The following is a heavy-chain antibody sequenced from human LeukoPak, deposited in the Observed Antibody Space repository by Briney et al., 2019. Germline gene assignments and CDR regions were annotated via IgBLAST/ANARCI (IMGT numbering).Heavy chain of an antibody. J-gene: IGHJ4*02. D-gene: IGHD3-10*01. Sequence: PSETLSLTCGVSSGSLSGSYWSWVRQPPGKGLEWIGEINPRGNTDYNPSLKSRVSISVDTSKSQFSLRLNSVAAADTAVYYCAAVPGSYYTMYYLDYWGQGILVTVSS. CDR1: SGSLSGSY. CDR2: INPRGNT. CDR3: AAVPGSYYTMYYLDY. V-gene: IGHV4-34*01.